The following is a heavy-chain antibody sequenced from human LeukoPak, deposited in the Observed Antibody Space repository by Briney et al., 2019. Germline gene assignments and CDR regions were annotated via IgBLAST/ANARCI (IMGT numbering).Heavy chain of an antibody. J-gene: IGHJ4*02. Sequence: TGGSLRLSCAASGFTFSSYAMSWVRQAPGKGLEWVSALSGSGDDTYYADSVNGRFTISRDNSKNTLYLQMNSLRAEDTAVYYCAVQRGGDGYNTFDYWGQGTLVTVSS. CDR1: GFTFSSYA. CDR2: LSGSGDDT. CDR3: AVQRGGDGYNTFDY. V-gene: IGHV3-23*01. D-gene: IGHD5-24*01.